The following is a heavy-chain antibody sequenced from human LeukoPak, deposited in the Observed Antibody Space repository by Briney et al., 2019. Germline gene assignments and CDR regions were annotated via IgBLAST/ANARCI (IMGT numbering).Heavy chain of an antibody. D-gene: IGHD4-17*01. J-gene: IGHJ4*02. V-gene: IGHV3-23*01. CDR3: ARYYADYVGYFFFDY. CDR1: GFTFNNYA. CDR2: ISGGGETT. Sequence: SGGSLRLSCAASGFTFNNYAMNWVRQAPGKGLEWVSSISGGGETTYYAGSAKGRFTISRDNSQNTLYLQMNSLRAEDTAVYYCARYYADYVGYFFFDYWGQGTLVTVSS.